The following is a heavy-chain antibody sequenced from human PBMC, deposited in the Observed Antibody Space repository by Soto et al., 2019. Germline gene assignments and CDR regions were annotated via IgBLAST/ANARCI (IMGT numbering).Heavy chain of an antibody. CDR2: IIPIFGTA. CDR1: GGTFSSYA. V-gene: IGHV1-69*01. J-gene: IGHJ4*02. Sequence: QVQLVQSGAEVKKPGSSVKVSCKASGGTFSSYAISWVRQAPGQGLEWMGGIIPIFGTANYAQKFQGRVTITADESRSTVYMELSSLRSEDTAVYYCARSPRYYYDSSCYPYLYYFDSWGQGPLVTVSS. CDR3: ARSPRYYYDSSCYPYLYYFDS. D-gene: IGHD3-22*01.